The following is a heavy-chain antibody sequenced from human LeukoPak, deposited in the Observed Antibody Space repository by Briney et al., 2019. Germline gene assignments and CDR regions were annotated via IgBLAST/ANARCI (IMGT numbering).Heavy chain of an antibody. CDR2: IKQDGSEK. CDR3: AIRGDHKSPAFDP. Sequence: PGGSLRLSCAASGFTFSSYWMSWVRQAPGKGLEWVANIKQDGSEKYYVDSVKGRFTISRDNAKNSLYLQMNSLRSEDTAVYYCAIRGDHKSPAFDPWGQGTLVTVSS. V-gene: IGHV3-7*03. D-gene: IGHD4-17*01. CDR1: GFTFSSYW. J-gene: IGHJ5*02.